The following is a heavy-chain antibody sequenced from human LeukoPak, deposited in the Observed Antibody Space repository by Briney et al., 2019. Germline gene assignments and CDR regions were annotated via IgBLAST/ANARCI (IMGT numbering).Heavy chain of an antibody. Sequence: SETLSLTCTVSGGSISSSSYYWGWIRQPPGKGLEWIGSIYYSGSTYYNPSLKSRATISVDTSKNQFSLKLSSVTAADTAVYYCASGFVRGVNRSNWFDPWGQGTLVTVSS. V-gene: IGHV4-39*07. CDR3: ASGFVRGVNRSNWFDP. D-gene: IGHD3-10*01. J-gene: IGHJ5*02. CDR1: GGSISSSSYY. CDR2: IYYSGST.